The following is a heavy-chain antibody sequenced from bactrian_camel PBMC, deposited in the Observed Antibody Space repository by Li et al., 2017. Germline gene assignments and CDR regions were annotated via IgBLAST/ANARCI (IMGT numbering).Heavy chain of an antibody. J-gene: IGHJ4*01. Sequence: HVQLVESGGGSVQAGGSLRLSCAASGYMHNNGCMAWFRQAPGKGREGVASIVRGTGRTNYADSVKGRFTISQSEDKNTVVLQMNSLKPNDTAMYYCAADPRWSGSWCYVSAEVDEYKSWGQGTQVTVS. CDR2: IVRGTGRT. V-gene: IGHV3S1*01. D-gene: IGHD3*01. CDR1: GYMHNNGC. CDR3: AADPRWSGSWCYVSAEVDEYKS.